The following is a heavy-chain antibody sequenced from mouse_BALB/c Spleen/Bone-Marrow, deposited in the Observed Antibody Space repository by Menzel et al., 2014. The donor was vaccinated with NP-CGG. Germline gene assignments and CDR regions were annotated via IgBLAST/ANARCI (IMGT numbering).Heavy chain of an antibody. D-gene: IGHD4-1*01. Sequence: VQLQQPGAELVKPGASVKLSCTASGFNIKDTYMHWVKQRPEQGLEWIGRIDPANGNTKYDPKFQGKATITADTSSNTAYMQSSSLTSEDTAVYYGARWEYYAMDYWGQGNSETVSS. CDR3: ARWEYYAMDY. CDR2: IDPANGNT. J-gene: IGHJ4*01. CDR1: GFNIKDTY. V-gene: IGHV14-3*02.